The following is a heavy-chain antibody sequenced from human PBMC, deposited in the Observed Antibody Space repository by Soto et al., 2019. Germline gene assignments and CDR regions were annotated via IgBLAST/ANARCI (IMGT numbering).Heavy chain of an antibody. CDR2: IDPSDSYT. CDR1: GYSFTSYW. Sequence: GDSLKISCKGSGYSFTSYWISWVRQMPGKGLEWMGRIDPSDSYTNYSPSFQGHVTISADMSTTTAYLHWPSLKASDTAIYYCARPKAYTIFGVFTPELASWGQGPRVTVSA. CDR3: ARPKAYTIFGVFTPELAS. J-gene: IGHJ5*02. D-gene: IGHD3-3*01. V-gene: IGHV5-10-1*01.